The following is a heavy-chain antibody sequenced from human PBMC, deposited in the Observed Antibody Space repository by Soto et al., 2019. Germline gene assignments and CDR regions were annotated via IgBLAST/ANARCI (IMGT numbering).Heavy chain of an antibody. J-gene: IGHJ4*02. CDR1: GFTFSSYG. D-gene: IGHD3-10*01. CDR2: IWYDGGNK. CDR3: ARDLYDSGSYYPLDY. Sequence: PGGSLRLSCAASGFTFSSYGMHWVRQAPGKGLEWVAVIWYDGGNKYYADSVKGRFTISRDNSKNTLYLQVNSLRAEDTAVYYCARDLYDSGSYYPLDYWGQGTLVTVSS. V-gene: IGHV3-33*01.